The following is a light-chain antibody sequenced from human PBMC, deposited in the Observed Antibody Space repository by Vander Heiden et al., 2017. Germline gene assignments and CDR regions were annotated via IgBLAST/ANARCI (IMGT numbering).Light chain of an antibody. CDR1: QDISNY. J-gene: IGKJ5*01. Sequence: IQMTQSPSSLSASVEDRVTITCQASQDISNYLNWYQQKPGKAPKLLIYDASNLETGVPSRFSGSGSGTDFTFTISSLQPEDIATYYCQQYDNLPITFGQGTPLEIK. CDR2: DAS. V-gene: IGKV1-33*01. CDR3: QQYDNLPIT.